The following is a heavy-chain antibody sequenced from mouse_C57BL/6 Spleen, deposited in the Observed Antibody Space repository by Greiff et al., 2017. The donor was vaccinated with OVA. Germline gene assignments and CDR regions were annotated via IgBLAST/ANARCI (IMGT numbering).Heavy chain of an antibody. CDR1: GFTFSDYG. J-gene: IGHJ2*01. CDR2: ISSGSSTI. Sequence: EVQLQESGGGLVKPGGSLKLSCAASGFTFSDYGMHWVRQAPEQGLEWVAYISSGSSTIYYADTVKGRFTISRDHSKNTLFLQMTSLRSEDTAVYYCARITTVVAIDYWGQGTTLTVSS. CDR3: ARITTVVAIDY. V-gene: IGHV5-17*01. D-gene: IGHD1-1*01.